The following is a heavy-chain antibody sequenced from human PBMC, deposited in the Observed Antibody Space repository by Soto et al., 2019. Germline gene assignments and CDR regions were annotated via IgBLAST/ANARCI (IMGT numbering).Heavy chain of an antibody. CDR3: GRAGFSTSWLGLLGTGAHGVEIDF. CDR1: GYTFISYG. D-gene: IGHD6-13*01. V-gene: IGHV1-18*01. J-gene: IGHJ4*02. CDR2: ISTYNGKT. Sequence: QVQLVQSGAEVKKTGASVEVSCKASGYTFISYGISWVRQAPGQGLEWMGWISTYNGKTNYAQTFQGRATMTTDRSTSTAYRELRILGSDDTAVYYCGRAGFSTSWLGLLGTGAHGVEIDFWGQGTLVTVSS.